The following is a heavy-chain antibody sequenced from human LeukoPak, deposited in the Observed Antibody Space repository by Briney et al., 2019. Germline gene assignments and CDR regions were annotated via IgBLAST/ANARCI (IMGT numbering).Heavy chain of an antibody. CDR3: AKTTVGYSSGRYPGWPADC. J-gene: IGHJ4*02. CDR2: ICGSGGCT. D-gene: IGHD6-19*01. V-gene: IGHV3-23*01. Sequence: PGGSLRLSCEASGFTFNTYAIYWVRQAPGKGLEWVSGICGSGGCTYYADSVKGRFTISRDNSKNTVYLQMNSLTADDTAVYYCAKTTVGYSSGRYPGWPADCWGQGTLVTASS. CDR1: GFTFNTYA.